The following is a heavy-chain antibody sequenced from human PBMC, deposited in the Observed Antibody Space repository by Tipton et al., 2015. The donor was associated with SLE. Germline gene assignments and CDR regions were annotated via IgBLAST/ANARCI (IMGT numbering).Heavy chain of an antibody. J-gene: IGHJ4*02. CDR1: NYSISSGYY. CDR3: ARSVLPYRSGGFDY. V-gene: IGHV4-38-2*02. CDR2: ISYIGST. D-gene: IGHD2-15*01. Sequence: TLSLTCSVSNYSISSGYYWGWIRQSPGKGLEWIASISYIGSTFYSPSLSSRVTISLDTSKNQFSLRLTSVTAADTAVYYCARSVLPYRSGGFDYWGQGTLVTVSS.